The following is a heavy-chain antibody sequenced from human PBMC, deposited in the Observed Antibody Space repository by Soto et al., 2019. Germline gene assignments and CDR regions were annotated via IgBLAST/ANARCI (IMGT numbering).Heavy chain of an antibody. CDR2: IYNSGST. D-gene: IGHD6-13*01. J-gene: IGHJ4*02. Sequence: QLQLQESGPGLVKPSETLSLTCTVSGGSIGSSSYYWGWVRQPPGKGLEWIGSIYNSGSTQYHPSLQSRVTISLDTSKNQFSLKLSSVTASDTAVYFCASPHGGSSHYNSPLDYWGQGTLVTVSS. CDR1: GGSIGSSSYY. CDR3: ASPHGGSSHYNSPLDY. V-gene: IGHV4-39*01.